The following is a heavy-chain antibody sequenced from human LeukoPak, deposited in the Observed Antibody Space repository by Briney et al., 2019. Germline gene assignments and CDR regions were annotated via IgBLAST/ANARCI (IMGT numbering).Heavy chain of an antibody. Sequence: PSETLSLTCTVSDGSISSGNYYWGWIRQPPGKGLEWIGSIYYSGSTHYNPSLKSRVTISVDTSKNQFSLKLSSVTAADTAVYYCARSSRTYFYYMDVWGKGTTVTVSS. D-gene: IGHD6-6*01. CDR1: DGSISSGNYY. J-gene: IGHJ6*03. CDR2: IYYSGST. V-gene: IGHV4-39*07. CDR3: ARSSRTYFYYMDV.